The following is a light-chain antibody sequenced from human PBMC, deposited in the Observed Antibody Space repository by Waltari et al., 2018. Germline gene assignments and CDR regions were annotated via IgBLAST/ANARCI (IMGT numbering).Light chain of an antibody. CDR1: QSVFNNRKNKNN. J-gene: IGKJ5*01. CDR2: WAS. V-gene: IGKV4-1*01. Sequence: DIVVTQSPHSLAVSLGERATLHCNPGQSVFNNRKNKNNLAWYQQKPGQPPKLLIYWASTRASGVPDRFSGSGSGTDFTLTISSLQAEDVAVYYCQRYFDIVLFGQGTRVEIK. CDR3: QRYFDIVL.